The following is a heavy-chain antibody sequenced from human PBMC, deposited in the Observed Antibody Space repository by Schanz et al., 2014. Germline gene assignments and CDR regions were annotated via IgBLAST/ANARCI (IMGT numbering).Heavy chain of an antibody. V-gene: IGHV3-64D*06. CDR3: AKDQGSYGSGSYSYFAY. J-gene: IGHJ4*02. CDR1: GFTFSSYG. CDR2: ISSNGGST. Sequence: EVRLVESGGGLVKPGGSLRLSCAASGFTFSSYGMHWVRQAPGKGLEYVSVISSNGGSTDFADSVKGRFTISRDNSKDTLYLQMSGLTPEDTAVYYCAKDQGSYGSGSYSYFAYWGQGTLATVSS. D-gene: IGHD3-10*01.